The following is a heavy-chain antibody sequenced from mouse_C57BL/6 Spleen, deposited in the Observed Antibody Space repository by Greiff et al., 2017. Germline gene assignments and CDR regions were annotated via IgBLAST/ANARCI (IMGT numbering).Heavy chain of an antibody. D-gene: IGHD2-3*01. CDR1: GYTFTSYW. Sequence: QVQLQQPGAELVKPGASVKLSCKASGYTFTSYWMQWVKQRPGQGLEWIGEIDPSDSYTNYNQKFKGKATLTVDTSSSTAYMQLSSLTSEDSAVYYCARRGGYSPFAYWGQGTLVTVSA. V-gene: IGHV1-50*01. CDR3: ARRGGYSPFAY. J-gene: IGHJ3*01. CDR2: IDPSDSYT.